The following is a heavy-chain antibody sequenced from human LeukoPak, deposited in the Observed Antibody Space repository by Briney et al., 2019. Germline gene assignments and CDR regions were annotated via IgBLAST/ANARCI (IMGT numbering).Heavy chain of an antibody. V-gene: IGHV3-23*01. D-gene: IGHD3-10*01. Sequence: LAGGSLRLSCAASGFTLSTYAMSWVRQTPGKGLEWVAATSSSDAGTYHADSVRGRFTISRDNSKNTLYLQMNSLRAEDAAVYYCAKDPRFGELLLFYYYYYMDVWGKGTTVTVSS. CDR1: GFTLSTYA. J-gene: IGHJ6*03. CDR3: AKDPRFGELLLFYYYYYMDV. CDR2: TSSSDAGT.